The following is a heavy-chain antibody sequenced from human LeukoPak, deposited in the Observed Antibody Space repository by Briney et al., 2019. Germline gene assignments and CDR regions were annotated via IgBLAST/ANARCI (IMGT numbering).Heavy chain of an antibody. J-gene: IGHJ6*02. D-gene: IGHD3-3*01. CDR2: INTNTGNP. Sequence: ASVKVSCKASGYTFTSYAMNWVRQAPGQGLEWMGWINTNTGNPTYAQGFTGRFVFSLDTSVSTAYLQISSLKAEDTAAYYCARTYYDFWSGYYIDYYGMDVWGQGTTVTVSS. V-gene: IGHV7-4-1*02. CDR1: GYTFTSYA. CDR3: ARTYYDFWSGYYIDYYGMDV.